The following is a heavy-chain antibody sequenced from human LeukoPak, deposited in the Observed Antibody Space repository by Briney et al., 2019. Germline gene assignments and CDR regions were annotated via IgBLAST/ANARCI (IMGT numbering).Heavy chain of an antibody. CDR3: ATFYDSGGYYSDY. CDR1: GGSFSGYY. CDR2: INHSGST. V-gene: IGHV4-34*01. Sequence: SETLSLTCVVYGGSFSGYYWSWIRQPPGKGLEWIGEINHSGSTNYNPSLKSRVTISVDTSKNQFSLKLSSVTAADTAVYYCATFYDSGGYYSDYWGQGTLVTVSS. D-gene: IGHD3-22*01. J-gene: IGHJ4*02.